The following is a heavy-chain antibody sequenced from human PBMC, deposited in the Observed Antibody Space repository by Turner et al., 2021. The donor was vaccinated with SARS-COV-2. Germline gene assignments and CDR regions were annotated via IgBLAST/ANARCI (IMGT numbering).Heavy chain of an antibody. Sequence: EVQLVESGGVLVQPGRSLSLSCSASGFTFDDYAMHWVRQAPGKGLEWVSGISWNSGSIGYADSVKGRFTMSRDNAKNSLYLQMNSLRAEDTALYYCAKDRGYDILTGYSPYFDYWGQGTLVTVSS. CDR2: ISWNSGSI. CDR1: GFTFDDYA. D-gene: IGHD3-9*01. CDR3: AKDRGYDILTGYSPYFDY. V-gene: IGHV3-9*01. J-gene: IGHJ4*02.